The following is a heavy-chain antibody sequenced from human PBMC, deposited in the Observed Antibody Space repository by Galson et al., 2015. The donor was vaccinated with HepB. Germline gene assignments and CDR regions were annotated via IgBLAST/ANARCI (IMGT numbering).Heavy chain of an antibody. V-gene: IGHV3-30-3*01. D-gene: IGHD7-27*01. CDR1: GFTFTNYA. Sequence: SLRLSCAASGFTFTNYAMHWVRQAPGKGLEWVAFISYAGSSKYYTDSLKGRITISRDNSKNTMYLHMNSLRVEDTAVYYCGRVGTITRGINYWGQGTLVTVSS. J-gene: IGHJ4*02. CDR2: ISYAGSSK. CDR3: GRVGTITRGINY.